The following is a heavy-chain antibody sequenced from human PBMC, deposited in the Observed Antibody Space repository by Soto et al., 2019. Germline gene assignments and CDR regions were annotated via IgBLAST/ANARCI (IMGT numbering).Heavy chain of an antibody. Sequence: SVKVSCKASGGTFSSYTISWVRQAPGQGLEWMGRIIPILGIANYAQKFQGRVTITADESTSTAYMELSSLRSEDTAVYYCARGSTVTHDRYFDLWGRGTLVTVSS. CDR3: ARGSTVTHDRYFDL. D-gene: IGHD4-17*01. CDR1: GGTFSSYT. J-gene: IGHJ2*01. V-gene: IGHV1-69*02. CDR2: IIPILGIA.